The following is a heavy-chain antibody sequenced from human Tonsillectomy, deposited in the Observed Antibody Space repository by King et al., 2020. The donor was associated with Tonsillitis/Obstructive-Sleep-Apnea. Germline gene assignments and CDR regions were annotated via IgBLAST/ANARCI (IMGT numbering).Heavy chain of an antibody. CDR3: ARGITIFGVVMSYYYMDV. CDR2: INHSGST. J-gene: IGHJ6*03. D-gene: IGHD3-3*01. Sequence: VQLPQWGAGLLKPSETLSLTCAVYGGSFSGYYWSWLRQPPGKGLEWIGEINHSGSTNYNPSLKSRVTISVDTSKNQFSLKLSSVTAADTAVYYCARGITIFGVVMSYYYMDVWGKGTTVTVSS. V-gene: IGHV4-34*01. CDR1: GGSFSGYY.